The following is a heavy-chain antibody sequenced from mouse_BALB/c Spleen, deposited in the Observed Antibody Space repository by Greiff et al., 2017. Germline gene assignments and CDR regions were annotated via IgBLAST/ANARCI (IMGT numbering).Heavy chain of an antibody. CDR1: GFSLTSYG. CDR3: ASEHYHHGGAY. V-gene: IGHV2-2*02. CDR2: IWSGGST. Sequence: VKLMESGPGLVQPSQSLSITCTVSGFSLTSYGVHWVRQSPGKGLEWLGVIWSGGSTDYYAAFISRLSISKDNSKSQVFFKMNSLQANDTAIYYCASEHYHHGGAYWGQGTLVTVSA. J-gene: IGHJ3*01. D-gene: IGHD1-1*02.